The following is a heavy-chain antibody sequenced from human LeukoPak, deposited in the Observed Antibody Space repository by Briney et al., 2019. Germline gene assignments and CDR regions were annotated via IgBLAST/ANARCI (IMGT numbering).Heavy chain of an antibody. V-gene: IGHV1-3*01. CDR1: GYTFTSYA. D-gene: IGHD3-9*01. Sequence: ASVKVSCKASGYTFTSYAMHWVRQAPGQRLEWMGWINAGNGNTKYSQKFQGRVTITRDTSASTAYMELSSLRSGDTAVYYCARWALTGYYRALEYWGQGTLVTVSS. CDR3: ARWALTGYYRALEY. CDR2: INAGNGNT. J-gene: IGHJ4*02.